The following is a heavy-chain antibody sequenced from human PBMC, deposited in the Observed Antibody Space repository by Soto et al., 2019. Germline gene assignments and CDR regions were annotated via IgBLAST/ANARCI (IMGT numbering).Heavy chain of an antibody. CDR3: VLDWNCSSTSCYGDYYYYMDV. J-gene: IGHJ6*03. CDR2: IYYSGST. D-gene: IGHD2-2*01. CDR1: GGSISSSSYY. Sequence: QLQLQESGPGLVKPSETLSLTCTVSGGSISSSSYYWGWIRQPPGKGLEWIGSIYYSGSTYYNPSLKSRVTISVDTSKNQFSLKLSSVTAADTAVYYCVLDWNCSSTSCYGDYYYYMDVWGKGTTVTVSS. V-gene: IGHV4-39*01.